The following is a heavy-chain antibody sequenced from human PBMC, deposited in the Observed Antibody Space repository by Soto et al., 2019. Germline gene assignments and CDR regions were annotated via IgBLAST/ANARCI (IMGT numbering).Heavy chain of an antibody. CDR2: ISWNSAFI. D-gene: IGHD6-13*01. CDR3: AKDTSNSSWFLHFHH. V-gene: IGHV3-9*01. J-gene: IGHJ1*01. CDR1: GFTFDDYA. Sequence: EVQLVESGGGLVQPGRSLRLSCATSGFTFDDYAMHWVRQAPGKGLEWVSGISWNSAFIGYADSVKGRFTISRDNAKDSLYLEMNSLRPDDTAFYYCAKDTSNSSWFLHFHHWGQGTLVTVSS.